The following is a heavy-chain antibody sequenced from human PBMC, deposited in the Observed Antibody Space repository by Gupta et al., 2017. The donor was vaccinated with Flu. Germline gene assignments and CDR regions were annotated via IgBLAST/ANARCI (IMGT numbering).Heavy chain of an antibody. CDR2: IRSKTYGGTT. CDR1: GFTFGDYA. CDR3: TPGCSGGSCSGRSRY. V-gene: IGHV3-49*04. J-gene: IGHJ4*02. Sequence: QLVESGGGLVQPGRSLRLSCTTSGFTFGDYAMSWVRQAPGKGLEWVGFIRSKTYGGTTEYAASVKGRFTISRDDSKNIAYLQMNSLKTEDTAVYYCTPGCSGGSCSGRSRYWGQGTLVIVSS. D-gene: IGHD2-15*01.